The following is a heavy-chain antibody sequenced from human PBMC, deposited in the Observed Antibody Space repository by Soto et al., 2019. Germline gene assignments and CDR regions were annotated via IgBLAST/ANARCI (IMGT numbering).Heavy chain of an antibody. CDR1: GGTFSSYT. D-gene: IGHD3-3*01. Sequence: ASVKVSCKASGGTFSSYTISWVRQAPGQGLEWMGRIIPILGIANYAQKFQGRVTITADKSTSTAYMELSSLRSEDTAVYYCARVNYDFWSGYYTPGTRGPNTREGWFDPWGQGTLVTVSS. V-gene: IGHV1-69*02. J-gene: IGHJ5*02. CDR3: ARVNYDFWSGYYTPGTRGPNTREGWFDP. CDR2: IIPILGIA.